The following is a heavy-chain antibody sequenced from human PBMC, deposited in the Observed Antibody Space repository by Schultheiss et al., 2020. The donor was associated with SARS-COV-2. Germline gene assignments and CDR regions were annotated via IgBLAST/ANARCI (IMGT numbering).Heavy chain of an antibody. CDR1: GFTLSSAW. J-gene: IGHJ4*02. V-gene: IGHV3-74*01. D-gene: IGHD7-27*01. CDR2: ISSDEITT. Sequence: GGSLRLSCAASGFTLSSAWMFWVRQAPGKGLEWVSRISSDEITTTYADSVKGRFTISRDNSKNTLFLQMNSLRAEDTALYYCARVWGYFDHWGQGTLVTVSS. CDR3: ARVWGYFDH.